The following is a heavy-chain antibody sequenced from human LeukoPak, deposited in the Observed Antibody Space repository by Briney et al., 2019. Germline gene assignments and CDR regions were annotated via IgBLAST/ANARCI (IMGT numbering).Heavy chain of an antibody. V-gene: IGHV4-61*10. J-gene: IGHJ4*02. D-gene: IGHD6-13*01. CDR1: GGSISSGSYY. Sequence: SETLSLTCTVSGGSISSGSYYWSWIRQPAGKGLEWIGEINHSGSTNYNPSLKSRVTISVDTSKNQFSLKLSSVTAADTAVYYCARAVGRSGAAAGTELDYWGQGTLVTVSS. CDR3: ARAVGRSGAAAGTELDY. CDR2: INHSGST.